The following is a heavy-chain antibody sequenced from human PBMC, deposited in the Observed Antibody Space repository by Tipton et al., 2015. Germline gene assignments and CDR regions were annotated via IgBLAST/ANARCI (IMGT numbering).Heavy chain of an antibody. CDR3: ARLRYTSGWYSRHYYYGMDV. Sequence: SLRLSCSAAGFTLSRYAMNWVRQAPGKGLEYVSAITTNGYSTYYADSVKGRFSISRDNSKNTLYLQMYSLRAEDTAVYYCARLRYTSGWYSRHYYYGMDVWGQGTTVTVSS. CDR2: ITTNGYST. V-gene: IGHV3-64*04. CDR1: GFTLSRYA. D-gene: IGHD6-19*01. J-gene: IGHJ6*02.